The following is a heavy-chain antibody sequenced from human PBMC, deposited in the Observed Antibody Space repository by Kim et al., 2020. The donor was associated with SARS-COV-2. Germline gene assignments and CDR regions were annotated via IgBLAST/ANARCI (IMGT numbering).Heavy chain of an antibody. CDR1: GFTFGDYA. CDR2: ISWNSGSI. Sequence: GGSLRLSCAASGFTFGDYAMHWVRQAPGKGLEWVSGISWNSGSIGYADSVKGRFTISRDNAKNSLYLQMNSLRAEDTALYYCAKDVWNYDSLTGPINDGMDVWGQGTTVTVSS. D-gene: IGHD3-9*01. V-gene: IGHV3-9*01. J-gene: IGHJ6*02. CDR3: AKDVWNYDSLTGPINDGMDV.